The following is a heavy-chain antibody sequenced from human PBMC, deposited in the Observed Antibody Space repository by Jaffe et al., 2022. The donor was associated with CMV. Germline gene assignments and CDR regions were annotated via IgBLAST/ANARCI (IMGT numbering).Heavy chain of an antibody. V-gene: IGHV3-23*04. CDR3: AKVGDIVATIADAFDI. J-gene: IGHJ3*02. D-gene: IGHD5-12*01. Sequence: EVQLVESGGGLVQPGGSLRLSCAASGFTFSSYAMSWVRQAPGKGLEWVSAISGSGGSTYYADSVKGRFTISRDNSKNTLYLQMNSLRAEDTAVYYCAKVGDIVATIADAFDIWGQGTMVTVSS. CDR1: GFTFSSYA. CDR2: ISGSGGST.